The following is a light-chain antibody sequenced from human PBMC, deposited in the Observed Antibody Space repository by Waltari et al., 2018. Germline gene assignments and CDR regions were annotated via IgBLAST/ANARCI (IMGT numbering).Light chain of an antibody. CDR2: DGN. J-gene: IGLJ3*02. Sequence: SYVLTQPPSLSVAPGQTARITCGGNNIGDKSVHWYQQKPGQAPVLVVYDGNARPSGIPGRFSGSNSGNTATLTISRVEAGDEADYHCQVWDSSSDHWVFGGGTKLTVL. CDR3: QVWDSSSDHWV. V-gene: IGLV3-21*02. CDR1: NIGDKS.